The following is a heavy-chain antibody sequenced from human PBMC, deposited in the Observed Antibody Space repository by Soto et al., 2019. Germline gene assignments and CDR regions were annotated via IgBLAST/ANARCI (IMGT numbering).Heavy chain of an antibody. CDR3: ARGKDFWSGDNWFDP. CDR2: INAGNGNT. CDR1: GYTFTSYA. V-gene: IGHV1-3*01. Sequence: ASVKVFCKASGYTFTSYAMHWVRQAPGQRLEWMGWINAGNGNTKYSQKFQGRVTITRDTSASTAYMELSSLRSEDTAVYYCARGKDFWSGDNWFDPWGPGTLVTVSS. J-gene: IGHJ5*02. D-gene: IGHD3-3*01.